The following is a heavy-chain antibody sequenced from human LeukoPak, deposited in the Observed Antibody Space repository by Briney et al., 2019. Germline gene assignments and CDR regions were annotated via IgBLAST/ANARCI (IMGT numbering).Heavy chain of an antibody. CDR1: GFTVSSTY. Sequence: GGSLRLSCTSSGFTVSSTYISWVRQAPGRGLEWVSALSGSGGGTHYADAVKGRFTISRDNSKNTLYLQMNSLRAADTAVYYCAKGGGYSGDYVSAYWGQGTPVTVSS. D-gene: IGHD4-17*01. J-gene: IGHJ4*02. CDR2: LSGSGGGT. V-gene: IGHV3-23*01. CDR3: AKGGGYSGDYVSAY.